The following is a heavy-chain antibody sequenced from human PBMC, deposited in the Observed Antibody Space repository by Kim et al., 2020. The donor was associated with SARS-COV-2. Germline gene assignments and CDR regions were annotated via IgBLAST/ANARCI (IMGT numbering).Heavy chain of an antibody. CDR3: AREIAAAGTWYFDY. V-gene: IGHV6-1*01. Sequence: AVSVKSRITINPDTSKNQFSLQLNSVTPEDTAVYYCAREIAAAGTWYFDYWGQGTLVTVSS. D-gene: IGHD6-13*01. J-gene: IGHJ4*02.